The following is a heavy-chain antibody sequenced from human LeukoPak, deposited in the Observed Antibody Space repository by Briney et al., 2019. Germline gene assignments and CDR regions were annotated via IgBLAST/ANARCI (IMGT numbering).Heavy chain of an antibody. D-gene: IGHD2-15*01. CDR2: ISSSSYI. J-gene: IGHJ4*02. Sequence: GGSLRLSCAASGFTFSSYSMNWVRQAPGKGLEWVSSISSSSYIYYADSVMGRLTISRDHAKHSLYLHIDSLRAEDTAVYYCASLVVAATRDYWGQGTLGSVSS. CDR3: ASLVVAATRDY. V-gene: IGHV3-21*03. CDR1: GFTFSSYS.